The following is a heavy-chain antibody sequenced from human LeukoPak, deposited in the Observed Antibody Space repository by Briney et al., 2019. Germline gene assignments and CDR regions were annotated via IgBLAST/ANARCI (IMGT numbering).Heavy chain of an antibody. CDR1: GFTFTYFG. J-gene: IGHJ4*02. V-gene: IGHV3-30*02. Sequence: PGGSLRLSCAASGFTFTYFGMHWVRQAPGKGLEWVAFIRFDSNKYYADSVKGRFTISRDNSKNTLYLQMNSLRAEDTAVYYCAKDLWGYFDYWGQGTLVTVSS. D-gene: IGHD3-16*01. CDR2: IRFDSNK. CDR3: AKDLWGYFDY.